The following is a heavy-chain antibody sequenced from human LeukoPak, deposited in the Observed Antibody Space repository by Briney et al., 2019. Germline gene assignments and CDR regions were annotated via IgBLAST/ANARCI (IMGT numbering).Heavy chain of an antibody. D-gene: IGHD3-16*01. CDR3: ARIFVVYYDSAGPVDV. J-gene: IGHJ3*01. Sequence: GGSLRLSCAISEFSVSNKHMSWVRQVPGKGLEWVSIINSGGTRYYADSVKGRFTISRDNSKNTLDLQMDSLRAEDTAVYYCARIFVVYYDSAGPVDVWGQGTKVTVSS. CDR2: INSGGTR. CDR1: EFSVSNKH. V-gene: IGHV3-53*01.